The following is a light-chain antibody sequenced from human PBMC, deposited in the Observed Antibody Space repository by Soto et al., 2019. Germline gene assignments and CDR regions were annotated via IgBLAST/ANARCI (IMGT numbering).Light chain of an antibody. V-gene: IGKV3-20*01. Sequence: EIEMTQSPGTLSLSPGERATLSCRASQSVSSTYLAWYQHKQGQAPRLLTHGTSSRATGIPDRFSGSGAGTDFTLTISRLEPEDFAVYYCQQYGSLPPTFGPGTKVDIK. CDR1: QSVSSTY. CDR3: QQYGSLPPT. CDR2: GTS. J-gene: IGKJ1*01.